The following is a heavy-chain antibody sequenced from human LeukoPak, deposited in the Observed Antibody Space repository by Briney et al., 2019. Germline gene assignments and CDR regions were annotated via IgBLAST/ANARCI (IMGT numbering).Heavy chain of an antibody. CDR3: AREFSDILTGYYKGGVEY. V-gene: IGHV4-59*01. CDR1: GGSISSYY. CDR2: IYYSGST. D-gene: IGHD3-9*01. J-gene: IGHJ4*02. Sequence: SETLSLTCTVSGGSISSYYWSWIRQPPGKGLEWIGYIYYSGSTNYNPSLKSRVTISVDTSKNQFSLKLSSVTVADTAVYYCAREFSDILTGYYKGGVEYWGQGTLVTVSS.